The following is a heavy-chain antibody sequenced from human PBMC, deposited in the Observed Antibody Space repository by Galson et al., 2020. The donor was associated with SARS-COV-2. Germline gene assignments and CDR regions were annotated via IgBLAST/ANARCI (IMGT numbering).Heavy chain of an antibody. D-gene: IGHD1-26*01. V-gene: IGHV3-15*01. Sequence: GGSLTLSCVASGFTFSDVCMGWVRQPPGKGLEWIGRIKSKTDGGTSDYGAPVKGRLRISRDDSKDTRYLQMNSRKTDDTAVYDCATGGVDIWGPGTTVIVSS. CDR3: ATGGVDI. CDR1: GFTFSDVC. J-gene: IGHJ6*02. CDR2: IKSKTDGGTS.